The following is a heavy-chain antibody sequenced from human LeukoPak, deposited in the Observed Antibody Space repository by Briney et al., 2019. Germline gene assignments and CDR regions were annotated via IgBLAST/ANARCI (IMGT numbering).Heavy chain of an antibody. Sequence: GGSLRLSCAASGLTFSSFWMHWVRRAPGKGLEWVSRINSDGSTTTYADSVKGRLTISRDNAKNTLYLQMNSLRAEDTAVYYCGRDSRYSIDSWGQGTLVTVSS. CDR1: GLTFSSFW. D-gene: IGHD1-14*01. V-gene: IGHV3-74*01. CDR2: INSDGSTT. CDR3: GRDSRYSIDS. J-gene: IGHJ4*02.